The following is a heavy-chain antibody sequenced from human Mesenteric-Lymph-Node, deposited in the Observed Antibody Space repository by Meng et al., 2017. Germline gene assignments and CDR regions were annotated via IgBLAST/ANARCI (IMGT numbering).Heavy chain of an antibody. Sequence: QVQLKESGPGLVKPSQTLSLTCTVSGDSTSRGEYFWSWIRQPPGKGLEWIGYMDYRGSTFYNPSLKSRVTISVDTSKNQFSLKLSSVTAADTAVYFCARGELLWDYWGQGTLVTVSS. CDR2: MDYRGST. D-gene: IGHD2-2*01. V-gene: IGHV4-30-4*01. J-gene: IGHJ4*02. CDR3: ARGELLWDY. CDR1: GDSTSRGEYF.